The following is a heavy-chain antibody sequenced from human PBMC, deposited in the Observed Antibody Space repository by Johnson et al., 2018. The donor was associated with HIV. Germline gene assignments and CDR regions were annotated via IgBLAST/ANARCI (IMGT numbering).Heavy chain of an antibody. Sequence: VQLMESGGGLVPPGRSLRLSCAASGFTFDDYAMHWVRQAPGKGLEWVSGISWNGGITYYADSVKGRFTISRDNAKNSLYLQMNNLRAEDTALYYCARVKYAVSNHEYNAFDIWGQGTLVTVSS. CDR1: GFTFDDYA. CDR2: ISWNGGIT. J-gene: IGHJ3*02. CDR3: ARVKYAVSNHEYNAFDI. V-gene: IGHV3-9*01. D-gene: IGHD2-2*01.